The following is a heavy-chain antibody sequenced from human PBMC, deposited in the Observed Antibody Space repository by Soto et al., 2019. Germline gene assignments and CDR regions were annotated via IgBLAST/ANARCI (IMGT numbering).Heavy chain of an antibody. J-gene: IGHJ4*02. CDR2: ISYDGSNK. CDR3: AKAQVGYSSSSNFDY. V-gene: IGHV3-30*18. D-gene: IGHD6-6*01. CDR1: GFTFSSYG. Sequence: GGSTILSCAASGFTFSSYGMHWVRQAPGKGLEWVAVISYDGSNKYYADSVKGRFTISRDNSKNTLYLQMNSLRAEDTAVYYCAKAQVGYSSSSNFDYWGQGTLVTVPS.